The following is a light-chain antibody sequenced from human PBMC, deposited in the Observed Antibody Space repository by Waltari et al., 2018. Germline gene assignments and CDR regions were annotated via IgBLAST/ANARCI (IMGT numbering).Light chain of an antibody. CDR1: KLVAMN. V-gene: IGLV3-1*01. CDR3: QAWDSTAGV. Sequence: SYELTQPPSVSVSPGQTATTTCSGDKLVAMNVCWYQQKTGQSPVVVIYQDNKRPSGIPERFFGSSSGNTATLTITGTQATDEADYYCQAWDSTAGVFGTGTKVIVL. CDR2: QDN. J-gene: IGLJ1*01.